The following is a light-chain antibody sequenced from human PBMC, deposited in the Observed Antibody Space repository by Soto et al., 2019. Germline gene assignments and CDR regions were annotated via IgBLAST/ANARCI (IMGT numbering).Light chain of an antibody. CDR1: SSDVGGYNY. CDR3: SSYTSSRTLV. CDR2: DVS. Sequence: QSVLTQPASVSGAAGQAITISCTGTSSDVGGYNYVSWYQHHPGKAPKLMIYDVSSRPSGVSNRFSGSKSGNTASLTISGLQAEDEADYYCSSYTSSRTLVFGTGTKVTV. V-gene: IGLV2-14*03. J-gene: IGLJ1*01.